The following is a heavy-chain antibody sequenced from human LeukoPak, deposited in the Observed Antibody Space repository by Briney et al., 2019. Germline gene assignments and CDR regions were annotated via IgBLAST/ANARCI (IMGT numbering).Heavy chain of an antibody. D-gene: IGHD3-10*01. Sequence: PAGSLTLSCAASGFTFSGSAMHWVRQASGQGLEWVGRIRSKANSNAKAYAASVKGRFTISRDESKNTAYLQMNSLKTEDPAVCYCTREHYYGSGSLYMWDDWGQGTLVTVSS. CDR3: TREHYYGSGSLYMWDD. J-gene: IGHJ4*02. CDR1: GFTFSGSA. CDR2: IRSKANSNAK. V-gene: IGHV3-73*01.